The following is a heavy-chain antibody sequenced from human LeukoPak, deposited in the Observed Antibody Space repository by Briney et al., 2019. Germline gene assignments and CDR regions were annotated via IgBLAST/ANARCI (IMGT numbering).Heavy chain of an antibody. CDR3: ARVGLGGIDFWSGYSTYFDY. CDR1: GGTFSSYA. J-gene: IGHJ4*02. D-gene: IGHD3-3*01. V-gene: IGHV1-69*06. Sequence: SVKVSCKASGGTFSSYAISWVRQAPGQGLEWMGGIIPIFGTANYAQKFQGRVTITADKSTSTAYMELSSLRSEDTAVYYCARVGLGGIDFWSGYSTYFDYWGQGTLVTVSS. CDR2: IIPIFGTA.